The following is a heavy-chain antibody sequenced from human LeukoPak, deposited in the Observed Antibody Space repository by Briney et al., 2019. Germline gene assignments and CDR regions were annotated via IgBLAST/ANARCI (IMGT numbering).Heavy chain of an antibody. Sequence: TLSLTCTVSGGSISSGGYYWSWIRQHPGKGLEWIGYIYYSGSTYYNPSLKSRVTISVDTSKNQFSLKLSSVTAADTAVYYCARVRSVPRTQTFDYWGQGTLVTVSS. CDR2: IYYSGST. J-gene: IGHJ4*02. CDR3: ARVRSVPRTQTFDY. V-gene: IGHV4-31*03. D-gene: IGHD2-15*01. CDR1: GGSISSGGYY.